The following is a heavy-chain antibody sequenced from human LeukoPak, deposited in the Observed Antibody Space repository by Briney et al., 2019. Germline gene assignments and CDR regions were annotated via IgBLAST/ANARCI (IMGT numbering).Heavy chain of an antibody. CDR1: GGTFSSYA. J-gene: IGHJ4*02. V-gene: IGHV1-69*13. D-gene: IGHD3-22*01. Sequence: SVKVSCKASGGTFSSYAISWVRQAPGQGLEWMGVIIPIFGTANYAQKFQGRVTITADESTSTAYMELSSLRSEDTAVYYCARAGSNTTNYYDSSGYYVSLGYWGQGTLVTVSS. CDR3: ARAGSNTTNYYDSSGYYVSLGY. CDR2: IIPIFGTA.